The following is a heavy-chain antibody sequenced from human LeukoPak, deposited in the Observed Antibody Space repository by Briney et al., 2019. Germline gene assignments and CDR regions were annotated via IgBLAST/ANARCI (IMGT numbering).Heavy chain of an antibody. Sequence: GGSLRLSCAASGFTFSSYAMHWVRQAPGKGLEWVAVISYDGSNKYYADSVKGRFTISRDNSKNTLYLQMNSLRAEDTAVYYCAREWPREGRFRGMGYSYGHFDYWGQGTLVTVSS. D-gene: IGHD5-18*01. CDR3: AREWPREGRFRGMGYSYGHFDY. CDR2: ISYDGSNK. CDR1: GFTFSSYA. V-gene: IGHV3-30-3*01. J-gene: IGHJ4*02.